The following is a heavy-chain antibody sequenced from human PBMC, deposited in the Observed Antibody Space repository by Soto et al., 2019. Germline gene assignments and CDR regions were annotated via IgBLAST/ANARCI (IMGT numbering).Heavy chain of an antibody. V-gene: IGHV3-15*01. CDR2: INSKGDGGAR. D-gene: IGHD1-1*01. J-gene: IGHJ4*02. CDR1: GFIFSSAR. Sequence: EVQLVQSGGDLVKPGGSLRLSCVTSGFIFSSARMNWVRQAPGKGLEWVARINSKGDGGARDYAAPVKGRFTISRDDSKNTVHLQMNSLRAEDTAVYYCVEGWNDFWGQGTLVTVSS. CDR3: VEGWNDF.